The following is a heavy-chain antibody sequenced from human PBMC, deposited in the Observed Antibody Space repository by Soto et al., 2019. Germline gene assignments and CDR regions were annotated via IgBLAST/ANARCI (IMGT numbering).Heavy chain of an antibody. CDR2: IYYSGST. V-gene: IGHV4-59*01. CDR3: AKYGDYGFWWFDP. J-gene: IGHJ5*02. Sequence: PSETLSLTCTVSGGSISSYYWSWIRQPPGKGLEWIGYIYYSGSTNYNPSLKSRVTISVDTSKNQFSLKLSSVTAADTAVYYCAKYGDYGFWWFDPWGQGTLVTVSS. D-gene: IGHD4-17*01. CDR1: GGSISSYY.